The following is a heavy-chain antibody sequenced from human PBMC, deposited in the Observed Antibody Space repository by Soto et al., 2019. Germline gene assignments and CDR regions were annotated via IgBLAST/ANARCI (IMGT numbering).Heavy chain of an antibody. CDR2: ISYDGSNK. D-gene: IGHD3-3*01. Sequence: QVQLVESGGGVVQPGRSLRLSCAASGFTFSSYGMHWVRQAPGKGLEWVAVISYDGSNKYYADSVKGRFTISRDNSKNTLYLQMNSLRAEDTAVYYCAKEPLTYYDFWSGLRGYYYYGMDVWGQGATVTVSS. CDR3: AKEPLTYYDFWSGLRGYYYYGMDV. V-gene: IGHV3-30*18. CDR1: GFTFSSYG. J-gene: IGHJ6*02.